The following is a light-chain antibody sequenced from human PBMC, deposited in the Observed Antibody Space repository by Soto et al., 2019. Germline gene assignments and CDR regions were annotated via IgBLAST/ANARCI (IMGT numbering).Light chain of an antibody. Sequence: QSALTQPASVSGSPGQSITISCTGTSSEVGGYNYVSWYQQHPGKAPKLMIYDVSNRPSGVSNRFSGSKSGNTASLNISGLQAEDEADYYCSSYTSSSTGVFGGGTKLTVL. V-gene: IGLV2-14*01. CDR3: SSYTSSSTGV. CDR2: DVS. CDR1: SSEVGGYNY. J-gene: IGLJ3*02.